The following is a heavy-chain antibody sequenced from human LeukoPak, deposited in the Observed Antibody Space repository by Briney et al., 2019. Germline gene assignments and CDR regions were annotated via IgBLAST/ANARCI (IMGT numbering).Heavy chain of an antibody. CDR1: GHSLGSGFY. V-gene: IGHV4-38-2*01. CDR2: MYHTGTI. Sequence: SETLSLTCAVSGHSLGSGFYCGWVRQPPGKGLEWIGNMYHTGTIYYNPSLRSRLTISEDTSKSHFSLTVDSVTAADTAVYYCATGRYSGSVDYWGQGILVTVSS. CDR3: ATGRYSGSVDY. J-gene: IGHJ4*02. D-gene: IGHD1-26*01.